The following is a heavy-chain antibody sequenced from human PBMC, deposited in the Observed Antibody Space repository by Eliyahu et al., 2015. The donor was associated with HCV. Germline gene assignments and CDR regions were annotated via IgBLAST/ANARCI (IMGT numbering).Heavy chain of an antibody. CDR3: ARGTQASKWLPDY. CDR2: ISSSSSYI. CDR1: GFXFSSYS. V-gene: IGHV3-21*01. D-gene: IGHD3-22*01. J-gene: IGHJ4*02. Sequence: EVQLVESGGGLVKPGGSLRLSCAASGFXFSSYSMNWVRQAPGKGLEWVSSISSSSSYIYYADSVKGRFTISRDNAKNSLYLQMNSLRAEDTAVYYCARGTQASKWLPDYWGQGTLVTVSS.